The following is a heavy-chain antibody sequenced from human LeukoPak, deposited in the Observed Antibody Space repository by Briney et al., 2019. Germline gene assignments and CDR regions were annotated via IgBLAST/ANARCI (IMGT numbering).Heavy chain of an antibody. CDR1: GFSFSDYY. J-gene: IGHJ4*02. CDR2: ISGSGSGV. V-gene: IGHV3-11*01. Sequence: GGSLRLSCAASGFSFSDYYMTWIRQAPGKGLEWISYISGSGSGVQYADSVKGRFTMSRDNAKNSLYLQMNSLRAEDTAVYYCASLGIWFGELTNYYFDYWGQGTLVTVSS. CDR3: ASLGIWFGELTNYYFDY. D-gene: IGHD3-10*01.